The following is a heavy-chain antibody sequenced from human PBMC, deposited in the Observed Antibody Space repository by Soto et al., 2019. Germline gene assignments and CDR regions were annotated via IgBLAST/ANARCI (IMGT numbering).Heavy chain of an antibody. CDR3: ARGGPYYYDSSDWCAFEI. CDR1: GFTFSTYA. V-gene: IGHV3-30-3*01. CDR2: ISYDGSNK. J-gene: IGHJ3*02. D-gene: IGHD3-22*01. Sequence: QVQLVESGGGVVQPGRSLRLSCAASGFTFSTYAMHWVRQAPGKGLDWVAVISYDGSNKYYADYVNGRFTISRDNSKNKLYLQMNSLRAVDTTVYYCARGGPYYYDSSDWCAFEIRGQGKVVTVSS.